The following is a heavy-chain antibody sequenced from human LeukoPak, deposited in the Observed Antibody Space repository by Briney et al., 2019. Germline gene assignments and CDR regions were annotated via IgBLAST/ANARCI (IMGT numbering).Heavy chain of an antibody. CDR3: ARSIFRYFDP. Sequence: SETLSLTCTASGGSISSYYWSWIRQPPGKGLEWIGYIYYSGSTNYNPSLKSRVTISVDTSKNQFSLKLSSVTAADTAVYYCARSIFRYFDPWGQGTLVTVSS. D-gene: IGHD3-3*01. V-gene: IGHV4-59*01. CDR2: IYYSGST. J-gene: IGHJ5*02. CDR1: GGSISSYY.